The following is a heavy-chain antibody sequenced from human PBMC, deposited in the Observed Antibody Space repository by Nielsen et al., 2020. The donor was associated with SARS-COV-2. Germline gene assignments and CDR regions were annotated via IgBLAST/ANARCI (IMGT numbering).Heavy chain of an antibody. D-gene: IGHD1-26*01. Sequence: GESLKISCAASGFTFSSYAMSWVRQAPGKGLEWVSAISGSGGSTYYADSVKGRFTISRDNSKHTLYLQMSSLRGEDTAVYYCAKLVGDTTGYYYYYGFDVWGQGTAVTVSS. CDR1: GFTFSSYA. J-gene: IGHJ6*02. CDR2: ISGSGGST. CDR3: AKLVGDTTGYYYYYGFDV. V-gene: IGHV3-23*01.